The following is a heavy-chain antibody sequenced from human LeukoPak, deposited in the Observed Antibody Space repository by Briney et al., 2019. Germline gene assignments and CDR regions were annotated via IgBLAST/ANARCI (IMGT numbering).Heavy chain of an antibody. CDR1: GFTFSSYS. CDR3: ARDIAAGTRTFDY. D-gene: IGHD6-19*01. Sequence: PGGSLRLSCAASGFTFSSYSMNWVRQAPGKGLEWVSSISSSSSYIYYADSVKGRFTISRDNAKNSLYLQMNSLRADDTAVYYCARDIAAGTRTFDYWGQGTLVTVSS. V-gene: IGHV3-21*04. J-gene: IGHJ4*02. CDR2: ISSSSSYI.